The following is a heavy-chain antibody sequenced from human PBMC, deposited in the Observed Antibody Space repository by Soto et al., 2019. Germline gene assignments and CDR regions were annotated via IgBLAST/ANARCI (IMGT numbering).Heavy chain of an antibody. CDR3: AGPRRYCSSTSCYFPFDY. CDR2: INGGSGNT. CDR1: GYTFTTYT. Sequence: ASVKVSCKASGYTFTTYTINWVCQAPGQRLEWMGWINGGSGNTKYSQKFQGRVTITRDTSASTVYMELSSLRYEDTAVYYCAGPRRYCSSTSCYFPFDYWGQGTQVTVSS. V-gene: IGHV1-3*01. D-gene: IGHD2-2*01. J-gene: IGHJ4*02.